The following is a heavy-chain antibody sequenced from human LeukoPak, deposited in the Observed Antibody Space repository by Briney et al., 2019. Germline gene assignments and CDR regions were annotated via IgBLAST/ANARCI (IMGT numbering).Heavy chain of an antibody. CDR1: GGSISSYY. CDR2: IYYSGST. D-gene: IGHD6-13*01. J-gene: IGHJ4*02. CDR3: ARRIAAARAFDY. Sequence: SETLSLTCTVSGGSISSYYWSWIRQPPGKGLEWIGSIYYSGSTYYNPSLKSRVIISVDTSKNQFSLKLSSVTAADTAVYYCARRIAAARAFDYWGQGALVTVSS. V-gene: IGHV4-39*01.